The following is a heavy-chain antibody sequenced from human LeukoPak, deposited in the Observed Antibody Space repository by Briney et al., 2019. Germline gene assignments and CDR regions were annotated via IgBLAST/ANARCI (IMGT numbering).Heavy chain of an antibody. CDR1: GVSLSGYY. D-gene: IGHD6-13*01. V-gene: IGHV4-59*08. CDR2: IHYSGIT. CDR3: ARCYNSWPQKHFDY. Sequence: SETLSLTCTVSGVSLSGYYWSWIRQPPGKGLEWIGYIHYSGITNYNPSLKSRVTISVDTSKNQFSLRLSSVTAADTAVYYCARCYNSWPQKHFDYWGQGILVTVSS. J-gene: IGHJ4*02.